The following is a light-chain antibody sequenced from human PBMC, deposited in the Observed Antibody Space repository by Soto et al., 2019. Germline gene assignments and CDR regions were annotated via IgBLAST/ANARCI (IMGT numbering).Light chain of an antibody. J-gene: IGKJ4*01. Sequence: DIQMTQSPSSLSASVGDRVTITCRASQGVRSYLNWYQHQPGKAPRLLIFAASFLQSGVPSRFTGSGSGTDFSLTISNLQPDDFATYYCQQSYSNPLTFGGGTKVEI. V-gene: IGKV1-39*01. CDR1: QGVRSY. CDR3: QQSYSNPLT. CDR2: AAS.